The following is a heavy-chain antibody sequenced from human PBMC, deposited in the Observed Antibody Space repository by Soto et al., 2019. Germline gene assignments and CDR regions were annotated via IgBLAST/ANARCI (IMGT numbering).Heavy chain of an antibody. CDR1: GFTFSTYA. V-gene: IGHV3-23*01. J-gene: IGHJ3*02. D-gene: IGHD6-19*01. CDR2: IRGSGGNT. Sequence: EVQLLESGGGLVQPGGSLRLSCAASGFTFSTYAMSWVRQAPGKGLEWVATIRGSGGNTHYADSVKGRFTTSRDNSENQVYLQMDSLRAEDQAVYYCARVKAQLLSRGWYGGDDIWGHGTMVTVSS. CDR3: ARVKAQLLSRGWYGGDDI.